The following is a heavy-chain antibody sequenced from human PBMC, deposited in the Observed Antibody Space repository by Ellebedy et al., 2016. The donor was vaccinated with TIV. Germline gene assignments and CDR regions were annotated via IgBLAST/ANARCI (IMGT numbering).Heavy chain of an antibody. CDR1: GFTFSSYA. CDR2: ISPDGRDK. J-gene: IGHJ4*02. CDR3: AKTASKGRGWRTPIDY. Sequence: GESLKISCAASGFTFSSYAMTWVRQAPGKGLEWVALISPDGRDKQYGASVKGRSTISRDDSRNTLYLQMNSLRAEDTAVYYCAKTASKGRGWRTPIDYWGQGTLVTVSS. V-gene: IGHV3-30*18. D-gene: IGHD6-19*01.